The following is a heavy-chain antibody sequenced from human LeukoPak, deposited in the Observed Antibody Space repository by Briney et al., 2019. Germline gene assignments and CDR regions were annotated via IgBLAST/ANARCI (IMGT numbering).Heavy chain of an antibody. CDR3: ARGSKFMTTVEGYYFDY. D-gene: IGHD4-23*01. CDR1: GYTFTSYD. V-gene: IGHV1-8*01. Sequence: ASVKVSCKASGYTFTSYDINWVRQATGQGLEWMGWMNPNSGNTGYAQKFQGRVTMTRNTSISTAYMELSSLRSEDTAVYYCARGSKFMTTVEGYYFDYWGQGTLVTVSS. J-gene: IGHJ4*02. CDR2: MNPNSGNT.